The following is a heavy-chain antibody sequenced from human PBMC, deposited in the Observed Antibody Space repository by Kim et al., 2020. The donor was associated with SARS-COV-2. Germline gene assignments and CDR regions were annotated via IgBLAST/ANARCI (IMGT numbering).Heavy chain of an antibody. CDR1: GFTFSSYG. Sequence: GGSLRLSCAASGFTFSSYGMHWVRQAPGKGLEWVAVIWYDGSNKYYADSVKGRFTISRDNSKNTLYLQMNSLRAEDTAVYYCARETYYYDSSGHKRAFDIWGQGTMVTVSS. D-gene: IGHD3-22*01. CDR2: IWYDGSNK. V-gene: IGHV3-33*01. CDR3: ARETYYYDSSGHKRAFDI. J-gene: IGHJ3*02.